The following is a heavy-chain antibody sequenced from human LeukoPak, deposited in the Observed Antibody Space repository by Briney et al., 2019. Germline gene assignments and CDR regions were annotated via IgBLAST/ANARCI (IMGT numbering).Heavy chain of an antibody. V-gene: IGHV3-30*04. Sequence: PGGSLRLSCAASGFTFSSYAMHWVRQAPGKGLEWVAVISYDGSNKYYADSVKGRFTISRDNSKNTLYLQMNSLRAEDTAVYYCARESPYYWGQGTLVTVSS. J-gene: IGHJ4*02. CDR3: ARESPYY. CDR1: GFTFSSYA. D-gene: IGHD3-16*01. CDR2: ISYDGSNK.